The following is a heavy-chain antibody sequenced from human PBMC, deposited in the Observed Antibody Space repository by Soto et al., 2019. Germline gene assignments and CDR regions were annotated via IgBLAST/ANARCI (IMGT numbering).Heavy chain of an antibody. Sequence: EVQLVESGGGLVQPGGSLRLSCAASGFTFSSYSMNWVRQAPGKGLEWVSYISSSSTIYYADSVKGRFTISRDNAKNSLYLQMNSLRAEDTAVYYCARWPLRGGDYGWYFDLWGRGTLVTVSS. CDR1: GFTFSSYS. J-gene: IGHJ2*01. CDR2: ISSSSTI. CDR3: ARWPLRGGDYGWYFDL. V-gene: IGHV3-48*01. D-gene: IGHD4-17*01.